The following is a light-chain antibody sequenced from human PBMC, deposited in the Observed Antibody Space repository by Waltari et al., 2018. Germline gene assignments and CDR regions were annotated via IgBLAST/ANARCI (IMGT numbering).Light chain of an antibody. CDR1: QNIITW. Sequence: DIQMTQSPSTLSVSVGDRVTITCRASQNIITWLAWYQQKPGKPPRLLVHTASSLETGFPSRFSGSGSGTTFTLTINSLQPDDLATYYCQQYDDFPSTFGQGTKLEIK. CDR2: TAS. CDR3: QQYDDFPST. J-gene: IGKJ2*01. V-gene: IGKV1-5*03.